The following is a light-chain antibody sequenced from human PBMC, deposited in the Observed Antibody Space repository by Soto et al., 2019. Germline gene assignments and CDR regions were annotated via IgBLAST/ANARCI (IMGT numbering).Light chain of an antibody. CDR1: HSLVHSDGIAY. J-gene: IGKJ1*01. CDR3: MQPLQSWT. CDR2: KVS. Sequence: LTQSPLSLPVTLGQPASISCRSNHSLVHSDGIAYFSWFQQRPGRSPRRLIYKVSNRDAGVTARVSGSGSGTEFALKISRVEAEDVGVYYCMQPLQSWTFGHGTKVDIK. V-gene: IGKV2-30*02.